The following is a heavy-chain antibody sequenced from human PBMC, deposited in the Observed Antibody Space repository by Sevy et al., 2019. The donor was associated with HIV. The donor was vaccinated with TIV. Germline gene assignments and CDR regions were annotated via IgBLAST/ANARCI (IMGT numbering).Heavy chain of an antibody. D-gene: IGHD3-10*01. CDR2: INHSEST. Sequence: SETLSLTCAVYGGSFSGYYWSWIRQPPGKGLEWIGEINHSESTNYNPSLKSRVTISVGTSKNQFSLKLYSVTAADTAVYYCARSLGIWFGDPGDYWGQGTLVTVSS. V-gene: IGHV4-34*01. CDR3: ARSLGIWFGDPGDY. CDR1: GGSFSGYY. J-gene: IGHJ4*02.